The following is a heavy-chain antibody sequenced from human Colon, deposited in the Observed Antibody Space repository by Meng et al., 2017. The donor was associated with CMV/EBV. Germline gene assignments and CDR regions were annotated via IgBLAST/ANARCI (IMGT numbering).Heavy chain of an antibody. CDR1: ALTFSGYA. CDR2: ISYDGSSE. CDR3: ARERNYYYYGMDV. V-gene: IGHV3-30*14. Sequence: GESLKISCAASALTFSGYAMHWVRQAPGKGLEWVAVISYDGSSEYYADSVKGRFTISRDNSKNTLYLQMNSLTAEDTAVYYCARERNYYYYGMDVWGQGTTVTVSS. J-gene: IGHJ6*02.